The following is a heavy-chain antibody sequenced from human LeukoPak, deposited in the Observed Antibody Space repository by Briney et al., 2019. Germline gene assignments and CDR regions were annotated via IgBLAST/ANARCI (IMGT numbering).Heavy chain of an antibody. V-gene: IGHV3-23*01. CDR2: ISGSGGST. Sequence: QSGGSLRLSCAASGFTFSSYAMSWVRQAPGKGLEWVSAISGSGGSTYYADSVKGRFTISRDNSKNTLYLQMNSLRAEDTAVYYCAKVRRRITMIVVVILDAFDIWGQGTMVTVSS. CDR1: GFTFSSYA. D-gene: IGHD3-22*01. CDR3: AKVRRRITMIVVVILDAFDI. J-gene: IGHJ3*02.